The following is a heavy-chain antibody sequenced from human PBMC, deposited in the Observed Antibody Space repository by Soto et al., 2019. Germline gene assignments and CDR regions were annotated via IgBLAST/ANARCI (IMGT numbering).Heavy chain of an antibody. CDR3: ARDPPGSGSYSYDY. V-gene: IGHV4-59*12. D-gene: IGHD3-10*01. J-gene: IGHJ4*02. Sequence: SGGCRISNNWSWIRQPPGRGLERIGFIYYAGSTKYNPSLNSRVTISVDTSKNQFSLTVTSVTAADTAVYYCARDPPGSGSYSYDYWGQGTLVT. CDR1: GGCRISNN. CDR2: IYYAGST.